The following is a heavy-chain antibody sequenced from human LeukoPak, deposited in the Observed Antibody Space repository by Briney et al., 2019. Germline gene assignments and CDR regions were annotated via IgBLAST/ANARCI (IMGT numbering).Heavy chain of an antibody. V-gene: IGHV1-69*05. J-gene: IGHJ6*03. CDR2: ITPIYGTP. CDR1: GGTFSSHA. D-gene: IGHD7-27*01. CDR3: ARDHWGIVENGYDYFYYDMDV. Sequence: ASVKVSCKVSGGTFSSHAFGWVRQAPGQGLEWMGGITPIYGTPNYAQKFQGRVTITTDESTSTAYMELSSLRSEDTAVYYCARDHWGIVENGYDYFYYDMDVWGKGTTVTVSS.